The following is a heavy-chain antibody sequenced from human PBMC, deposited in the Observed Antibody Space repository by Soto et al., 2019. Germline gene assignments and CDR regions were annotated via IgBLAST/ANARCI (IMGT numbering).Heavy chain of an antibody. CDR3: ARGRGYSVGSNGVDV. CDR2: ITAGNDNT. J-gene: IGHJ6*02. V-gene: IGHV1-3*01. CDR1: GYTFISFS. D-gene: IGHD5-18*01. Sequence: QVQLVQSGAQVKTPGASVKVSCKASGYTFISFSIHWLRQAPGQRPEWMGWITAGNDNTYFSQKFQGRVTITRDTSENTVYMEVSSLRSEDTAVYYCARGRGYSVGSNGVDVWGQGTTVIVSS.